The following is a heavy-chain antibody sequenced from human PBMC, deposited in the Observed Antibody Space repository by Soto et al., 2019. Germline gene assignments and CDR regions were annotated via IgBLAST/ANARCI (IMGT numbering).Heavy chain of an antibody. CDR2: IDPRDSYT. Sequence: GESLKISCTGFGYTFTTFWISWVRQRPGKGLEWMGRIDPRDSYTNYSPSFQGRVSISVDKSISTAYLQWSSLEASDTAIYYCARLYCTSDTCDSWFDPWGQGTLVTVSS. V-gene: IGHV5-10-1*01. J-gene: IGHJ5*02. D-gene: IGHD2-8*01. CDR3: ARLYCTSDTCDSWFDP. CDR1: GYTFTTFW.